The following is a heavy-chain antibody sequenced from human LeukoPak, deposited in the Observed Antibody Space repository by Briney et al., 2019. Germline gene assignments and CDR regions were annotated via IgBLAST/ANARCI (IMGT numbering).Heavy chain of an antibody. J-gene: IGHJ6*02. V-gene: IGHV1-69*13. D-gene: IGHD5-24*01. Sequence: SVKVSCKASGGTFSSHDISWVRQAPGQGLEWMGGITPIFGTANYAQKFQGRVTITADESTSTAYMELSSLRSEDTAVYYCAAQMATISLEGYGMDVWGQGTTVTVSS. CDR3: AAQMATISLEGYGMDV. CDR2: ITPIFGTA. CDR1: GGTFSSHD.